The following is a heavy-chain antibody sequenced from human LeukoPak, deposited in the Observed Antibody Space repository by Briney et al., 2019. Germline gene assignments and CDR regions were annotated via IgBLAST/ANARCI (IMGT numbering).Heavy chain of an antibody. Sequence: GESLQISCKGSGSNFTTSWIGWVRQMPGKGLEWMGIIFPGDSDTRYSPSFQGQVTISADKSISTAYLQWSSLKASDTAMYYCARPGTGTTDSWGQGTLVTVSS. J-gene: IGHJ4*02. CDR3: ARPGTGTTDS. D-gene: IGHD1-7*01. CDR1: GSNFTTSW. CDR2: IFPGDSDT. V-gene: IGHV5-51*01.